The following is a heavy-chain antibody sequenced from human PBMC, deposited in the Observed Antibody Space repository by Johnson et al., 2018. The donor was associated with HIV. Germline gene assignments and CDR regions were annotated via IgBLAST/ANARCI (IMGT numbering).Heavy chain of an antibody. Sequence: EVQLVESGGGLVQPGRSLRLSCAASGFTFDDYAMHWVRQAPGKGLEWVSGISWNSGSIGYADSVKGRFSISRDNAKNSLYLQMNSLRAEDTAVYYCARERDTDMAGDAFDIWGQGTMVTVSS. J-gene: IGHJ3*02. CDR1: GFTFDDYA. CDR3: ARERDTDMAGDAFDI. V-gene: IGHV3-9*01. CDR2: ISWNSGSI. D-gene: IGHD5-18*01.